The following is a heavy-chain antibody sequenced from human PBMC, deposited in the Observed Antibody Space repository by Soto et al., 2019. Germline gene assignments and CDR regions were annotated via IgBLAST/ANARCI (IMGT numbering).Heavy chain of an antibody. D-gene: IGHD4-17*01. CDR2: FDPEDGES. V-gene: IGHV1-24*01. J-gene: IGHJ6*04. Sequence: ASVNVSCKVSGYTLTELSMHWVRQAPGKGLEWMGGFDPEDGESIYAQNFQGRVTMTEDTSTDTAYMELSSLRSEDTAVYYCATRATVGIYNYYGLDVWGKGTTFTVSS. CDR3: ATRATVGIYNYYGLDV. CDR1: GYTLTELS.